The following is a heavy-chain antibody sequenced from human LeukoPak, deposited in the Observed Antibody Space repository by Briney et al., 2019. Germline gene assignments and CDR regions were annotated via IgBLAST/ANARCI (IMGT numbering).Heavy chain of an antibody. CDR3: ARTYGSGSLDY. J-gene: IGHJ4*02. CDR2: ISGRGEAI. CDR1: GFTFSSYA. V-gene: IGHV3-48*01. Sequence: GGSLRLSCAASGFTFSSYAMDWVRQAPGKGLEWISYISGRGEAIFYADSVQGRFTISRDNAKNSIYLQMNGLTAEDTAVYYCARTYGSGSLDYGGQGTLVTVSS. D-gene: IGHD2-15*01.